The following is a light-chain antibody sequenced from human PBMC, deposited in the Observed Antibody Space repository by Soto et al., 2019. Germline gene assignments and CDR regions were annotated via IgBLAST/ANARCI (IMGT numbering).Light chain of an antibody. CDR3: QQYGSSPQT. V-gene: IGKV3-20*01. J-gene: IGKJ2*01. CDR2: GAS. CDR1: QSVSSSY. Sequence: EIVLTQSPGTLSLSPGERATLSCRASQSVSSSYLAWYQQRPGQAPRLLIYGASRRAAGITDRFSGSGSGIDFTLTISRLEPEDYAVYYCQQYGSSPQTFGQGTKLEIK.